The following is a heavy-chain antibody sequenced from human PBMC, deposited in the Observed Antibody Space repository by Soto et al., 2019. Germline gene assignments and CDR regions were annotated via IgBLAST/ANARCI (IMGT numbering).Heavy chain of an antibody. CDR1: GYTFISYG. D-gene: IGHD2-8*01. J-gene: IGHJ6*02. V-gene: IGHV1-18*01. CDR3: AIGEKPCTNAVCSFDGSEV. CDR2: ISANNVNT. Sequence: VPLVQSGAEVKNPVSSVTVYCKDSGYTFISYGISWVRQAPGQGLEWMGWISANNVNTNYAHKFQCRVTMTTDTSTFTASMELRSLRYDVTTVYYCAIGEKPCTNAVCSFDGSEVWCQGTTVSFSS.